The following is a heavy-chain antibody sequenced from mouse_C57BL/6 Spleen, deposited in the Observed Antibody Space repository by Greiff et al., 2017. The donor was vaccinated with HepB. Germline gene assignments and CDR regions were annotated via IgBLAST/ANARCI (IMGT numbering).Heavy chain of an antibody. Sequence: VQLQESGAELARPGASVKLSCKASGYTFTSYGISWVKQRTGQGLEWIGEIYPRSGNTYYNEKFKGKATLTADKSSSTAYMELRSLTSEDSAVYFCARGDDYPLAYWGQGTLVTVSA. D-gene: IGHD2-4*01. V-gene: IGHV1-81*01. CDR2: IYPRSGNT. CDR3: ARGDDYPLAY. CDR1: GYTFTSYG. J-gene: IGHJ3*01.